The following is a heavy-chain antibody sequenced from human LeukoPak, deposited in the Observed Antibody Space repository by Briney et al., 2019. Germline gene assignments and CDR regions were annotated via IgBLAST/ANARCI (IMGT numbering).Heavy chain of an antibody. D-gene: IGHD3-22*01. J-gene: IGHJ3*02. Sequence: ASVKVSCKASGYTFTSYYMHWVRQAPGQGLEWRGIINPSGGSTSYAQKFQGRVTMTRDTSTSTVYMELSSLRSEDTAVYYCARDRWYYDSSGYYSDAFDIWGQGTMVTVSS. CDR3: ARDRWYYDSSGYYSDAFDI. CDR1: GYTFTSYY. CDR2: INPSGGST. V-gene: IGHV1-46*01.